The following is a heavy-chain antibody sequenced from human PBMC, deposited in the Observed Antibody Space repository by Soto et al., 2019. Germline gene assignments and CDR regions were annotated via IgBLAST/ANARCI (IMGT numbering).Heavy chain of an antibody. D-gene: IGHD7-27*01. V-gene: IGHV4-39*01. CDR1: GGSISSSSYY. CDR2: IYYSGST. CDR3: ARVKRTGGY. Sequence: SETLSLTCTVSGGSISSSSYYWGWIRQPPGKGLEWIGSIYYSGSTYYNPSLKSRVTISVDTSKNQFSLKLSSVTAADTAVYYCARVKRTGGYWGQGTLVTVSS. J-gene: IGHJ4*02.